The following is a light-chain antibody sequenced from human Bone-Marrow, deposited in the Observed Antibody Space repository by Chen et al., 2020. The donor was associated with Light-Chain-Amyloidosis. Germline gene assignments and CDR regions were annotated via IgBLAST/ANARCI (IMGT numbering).Light chain of an antibody. J-gene: IGLJ2*01. V-gene: IGLV3-25*03. Sequence: YELTQPPSVSVSPGQTARITCSGDDLPTKYAYWYQQKPGQTPVLVIHRDTERPSGISERFSGSSSGTTATLTISGVQAEDEADYHCQSADSSGTYEVIFGGGTKLTVL. CDR3: QSADSSGTYEVI. CDR2: RDT. CDR1: DLPTKY.